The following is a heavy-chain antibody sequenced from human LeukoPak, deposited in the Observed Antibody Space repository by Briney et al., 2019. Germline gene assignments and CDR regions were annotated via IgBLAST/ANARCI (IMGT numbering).Heavy chain of an antibody. CDR3: ARGVVITGLDY. D-gene: IGHD3-3*01. V-gene: IGHV4-59*01. J-gene: IGHJ4*02. Sequence: SETLSLTCTVSGGFISGYYWNWIRQTPGKGLEWIGSIYSSGNTNYNPSLKSRVTISVDTSKNQFSLMLTSVTAADTAVYYCARGVVITGLDYWGQGTLVTVSS. CDR1: GGFISGYY. CDR2: IYSSGNT.